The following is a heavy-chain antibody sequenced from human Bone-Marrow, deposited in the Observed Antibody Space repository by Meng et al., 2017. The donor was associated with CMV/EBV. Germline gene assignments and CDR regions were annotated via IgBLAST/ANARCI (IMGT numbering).Heavy chain of an antibody. Sequence: ASVKVSCKASGYTFTSYGISWVRQAPGQGLEWMGWISAYNGNTNYAQKLQGRVTMTTDTSTSTAYMELRSLRSDDTAVYYCARDADIVVVPAAMPVYGMDVWGQGPTVTVSS. D-gene: IGHD2-2*01. CDR2: ISAYNGNT. V-gene: IGHV1-18*01. CDR1: GYTFTSYG. J-gene: IGHJ6*02. CDR3: ARDADIVVVPAAMPVYGMDV.